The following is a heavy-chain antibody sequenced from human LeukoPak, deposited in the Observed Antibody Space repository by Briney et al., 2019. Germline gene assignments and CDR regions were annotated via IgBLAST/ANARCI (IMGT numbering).Heavy chain of an antibody. D-gene: IGHD5-18*01. CDR2: ISSSGSTI. CDR3: ATLYSYGYWYFDL. J-gene: IGHJ2*01. CDR1: GFTFSSYE. Sequence: GGSLRLSCAASGFTFSSYEMSWVRQAPGKGLEWVSYISSSGSTIYYADSVKGRFTISRDNAKNSLYLQMNSLRAEDTAVYYCATLYSYGYWYFDLWGRGTLVTVSS. V-gene: IGHV3-48*03.